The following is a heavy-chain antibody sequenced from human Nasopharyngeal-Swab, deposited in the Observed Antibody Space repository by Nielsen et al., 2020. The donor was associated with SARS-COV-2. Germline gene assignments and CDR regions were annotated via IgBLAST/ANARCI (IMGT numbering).Heavy chain of an antibody. CDR1: GFTFSSYW. J-gene: IGHJ4*02. V-gene: IGHV3-7*05. D-gene: IGHD3-3*01. Sequence: GGSLRLSCAASGFTFSSYWMSWVRQAPGKGLEWVANIKQDGSEKYYVDSVKGRFTISRDNAKNSLYLQMNSLKTEDTAVYYCTTDFWSGSAIDYWGQGTLVTVSS. CDR2: IKQDGSEK. CDR3: TTDFWSGSAIDY.